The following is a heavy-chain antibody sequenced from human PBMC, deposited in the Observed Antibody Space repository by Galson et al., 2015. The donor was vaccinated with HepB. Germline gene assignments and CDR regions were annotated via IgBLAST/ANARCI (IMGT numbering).Heavy chain of an antibody. CDR1: GHTLIEVP. CDR2: FDPEDGEK. D-gene: IGHD6-13*01. CDR3: TTTSVLGVAAGADYGLDV. J-gene: IGHJ6*02. V-gene: IGHV1-24*01. Sequence: SVKVSCKVSGHTLIEVPIHWVRQGPGKGLEWMGGFDPEDGEKVYAHKFQGRVSMTEDTSTDTVYMQVTNLTSDDTALYYCTTTSVLGVAAGADYGLDVWGQGTTVIVSS.